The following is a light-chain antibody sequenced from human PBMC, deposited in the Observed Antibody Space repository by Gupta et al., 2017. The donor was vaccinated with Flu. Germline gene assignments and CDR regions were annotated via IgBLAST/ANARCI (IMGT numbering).Light chain of an antibody. V-gene: IGKV6-21*01. CDR1: EGLGSN. J-gene: IGKJ2*03. Sequence: ETVLTQSPEFQSVTHGETVTITCRASEGLGSNLHWFQQKPQQSPKLLIKYASESGPGVPSRFSGSGFGTYHTLTIHGLEAEDAATYYCQHSYSLHQSFGQGTKLEI. CDR2: YAS. CDR3: QHSYSLHQS.